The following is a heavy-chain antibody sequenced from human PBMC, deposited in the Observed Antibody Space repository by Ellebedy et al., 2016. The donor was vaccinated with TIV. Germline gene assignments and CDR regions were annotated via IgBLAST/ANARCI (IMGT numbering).Heavy chain of an antibody. V-gene: IGHV3-53*01. CDR1: GFTVSSNY. D-gene: IGHD2-15*01. CDR3: AREDWWRFDP. Sequence: GESLKISXAASGFTVSSNYMSWVRQAPGKGLEWVSVIYSGGGTSYAESVKGRFTISRDNSKNTIYLQMNSLRAEDTAVYYCAREDWWRFDPWGQGTLVTVSS. CDR2: IYSGGGT. J-gene: IGHJ5*02.